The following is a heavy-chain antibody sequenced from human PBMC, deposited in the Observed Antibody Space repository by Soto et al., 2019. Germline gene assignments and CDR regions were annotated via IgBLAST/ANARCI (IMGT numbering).Heavy chain of an antibody. CDR1: GFTFSSYA. D-gene: IGHD3-3*01. V-gene: IGHV3-30-3*01. CDR3: AREYYDFWSGYYQSVGMDV. Sequence: PGGSLRLSCAASGFTFSSYAMHWVRQAPGKGLEWVAVISYDGSNKYYADSVKGRFTISRDNSKNTLYLQMNSLRAEDTAVYYCAREYYDFWSGYYQSVGMDVWGQGTTVTVSS. CDR2: ISYDGSNK. J-gene: IGHJ6*02.